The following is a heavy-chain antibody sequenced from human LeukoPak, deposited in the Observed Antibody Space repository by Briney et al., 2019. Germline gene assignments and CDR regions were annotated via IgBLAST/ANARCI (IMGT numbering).Heavy chain of an antibody. Sequence: GRSLRLSCAASGLTFCSYTMHWVRQAPDKGLEWVAVISNDGNIKYHADSVKGRFTFSRDNSKNTLFLQMNNLRPDDTAVYSCARAKHYDTSGHFIREAFDIWGQGTMVTVSS. V-gene: IGHV3-30*04. CDR3: ARAKHYDTSGHFIREAFDI. CDR2: ISNDGNIK. CDR1: GLTFCSYT. D-gene: IGHD3-22*01. J-gene: IGHJ3*02.